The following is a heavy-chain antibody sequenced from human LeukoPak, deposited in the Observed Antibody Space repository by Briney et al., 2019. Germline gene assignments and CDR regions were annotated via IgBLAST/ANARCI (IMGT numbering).Heavy chain of an antibody. Sequence: GGSLRLSCAASGFTFSSYSMNWVRQAPGKGLEWVSSISSSSSYIYYADSVKGRFTISRDNAKNSLYLQMNSLRAEDTAVYYCARVDGYYDYVWGSYRRDPNFDYRGQGTLVTVSS. CDR1: GFTFSSYS. D-gene: IGHD3-16*02. J-gene: IGHJ4*02. CDR3: ARVDGYYDYVWGSYRRDPNFDY. CDR2: ISSSSSYI. V-gene: IGHV3-21*01.